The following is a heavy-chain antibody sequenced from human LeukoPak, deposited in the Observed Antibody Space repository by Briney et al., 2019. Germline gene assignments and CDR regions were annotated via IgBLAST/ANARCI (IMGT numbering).Heavy chain of an antibody. CDR1: GFTFSSYG. V-gene: IGHV3-33*01. CDR2: IWYDGSNK. D-gene: IGHD3-22*01. J-gene: IGHJ4*02. CDR3: ARDIYYDSSGFDY. Sequence: GGSLRLSCAASGFTFSSYGMHWVRQAPGKGLEWVAVIWYDGSNKYYADSVKGRFTIPRDNSKNTLYLQMNSLRAEDTAVYYCARDIYYDSSGFDYWGQGTLVTVSS.